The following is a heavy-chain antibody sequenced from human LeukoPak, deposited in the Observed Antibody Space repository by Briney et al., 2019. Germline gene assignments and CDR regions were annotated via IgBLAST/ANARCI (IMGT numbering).Heavy chain of an antibody. CDR3: AREDYGSGSSHYGMDV. J-gene: IGHJ6*02. CDR1: GYTFTSYD. V-gene: IGHV1-8*01. CDR2: MNPNSGNT. D-gene: IGHD3-10*01. Sequence: VASVKVSCMASGYTFTSYDINWVRQATGQGLEWMGWMNPNSGNTGCAQKFQGRVTMTRNTSISTAYMELSSLRSEDTAVYYCAREDYGSGSSHYGMDVWGQGTTVTVSS.